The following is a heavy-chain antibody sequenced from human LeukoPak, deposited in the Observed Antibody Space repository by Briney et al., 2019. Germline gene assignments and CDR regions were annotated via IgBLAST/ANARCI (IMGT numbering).Heavy chain of an antibody. CDR3: AKDDAWLRFGE. Sequence: GGSLRLSCAASGFTFDDYTMHWVRQAPGKGLEWVSLISWDGGSTYYADSVKGRFTISRDNSKNTLYLEVISLTAEDTAVYYCAKDDAWLRFGEWSQGTLVTVSS. V-gene: IGHV3-43*01. CDR1: GFTFDDYT. J-gene: IGHJ4*02. CDR2: ISWDGGST. D-gene: IGHD3-10*01.